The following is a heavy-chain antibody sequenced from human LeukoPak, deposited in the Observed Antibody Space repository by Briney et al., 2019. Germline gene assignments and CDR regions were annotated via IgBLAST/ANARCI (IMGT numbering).Heavy chain of an antibody. CDR2: INAGNGNT. J-gene: IGHJ4*02. Sequence: ASVKVSCKASGYTFTSYAMRWVRQAPGQRLEWMGWINAGNGNTKYSQKFQGRVTITRDTSASTAYMELSSLRSEDTAVYYCARDPMITLGEPFDYWGQGTLVTVSS. CDR1: GYTFTSYA. V-gene: IGHV1-3*01. D-gene: IGHD3-16*01. CDR3: ARDPMITLGEPFDY.